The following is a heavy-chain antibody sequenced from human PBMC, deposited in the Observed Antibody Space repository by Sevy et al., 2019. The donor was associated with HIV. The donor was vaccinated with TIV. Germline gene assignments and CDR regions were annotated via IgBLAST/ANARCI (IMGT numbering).Heavy chain of an antibody. Sequence: ASVKVSCKASGYTFTGYYMHWVRQAPGQGLEWMGWINPNSGGTNYAQKFQGRVTMTRDTSISTAYMELSRLRPDDTAVYYCARGSSPIAGYYDSSGYYLLDYWGQGTLVTVSS. CDR1: GYTFTGYY. CDR2: INPNSGGT. V-gene: IGHV1-2*02. J-gene: IGHJ4*02. CDR3: ARGSSPIAGYYDSSGYYLLDY. D-gene: IGHD3-22*01.